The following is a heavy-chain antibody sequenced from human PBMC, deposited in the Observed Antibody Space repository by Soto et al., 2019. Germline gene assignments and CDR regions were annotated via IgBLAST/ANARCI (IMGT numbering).Heavy chain of an antibody. D-gene: IGHD5-18*01. V-gene: IGHV1-69*13. CDR3: ARSNSVDTAMVTCWDY. Sequence: SVKVSCKASGGTFSSYAISWVRQAPGQGLEWMGGIIPIFGTANYAQKFQGRVTITADESTSTAYMELSSLRSEDTAVYCCARSNSVDTAMVTCWDYWGQGTLVTVSS. CDR1: GGTFSSYA. CDR2: IIPIFGTA. J-gene: IGHJ4*02.